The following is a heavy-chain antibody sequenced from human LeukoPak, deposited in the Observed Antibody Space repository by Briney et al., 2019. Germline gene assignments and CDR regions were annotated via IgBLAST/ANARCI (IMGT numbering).Heavy chain of an antibody. J-gene: IGHJ4*02. CDR3: ARDLHWGASDY. D-gene: IGHD1-26*01. CDR2: ISGRSTYV. Sequence: GGSLRLSCAASGFTFSTYMMNWVRQAPGKGLEWVSSISGRSTYVYYADSVKGRFTISRDNANNSVYLQMNSLRDEDTAVYYCARDLHWGASDYWGQGTLVTVSS. CDR1: GFTFSTYM. V-gene: IGHV3-21*01.